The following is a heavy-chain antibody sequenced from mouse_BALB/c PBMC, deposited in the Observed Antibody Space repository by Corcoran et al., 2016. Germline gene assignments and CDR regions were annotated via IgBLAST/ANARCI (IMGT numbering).Heavy chain of an antibody. J-gene: IGHJ1*01. Sequence: EVQLQQSGAELVKPGVSVKLSCTASGFNIKDTYMHWVKQRPEQGLEWIGRIDPANGNTKYDPKFQGKATITADTSSNTAYLQLSSLTSEDTAGYYCANWDSYFDVWGAATTVTVSS. CDR1: GFNIKDTY. V-gene: IGHV14-3*02. D-gene: IGHD4-1*01. CDR2: IDPANGNT. CDR3: ANWDSYFDV.